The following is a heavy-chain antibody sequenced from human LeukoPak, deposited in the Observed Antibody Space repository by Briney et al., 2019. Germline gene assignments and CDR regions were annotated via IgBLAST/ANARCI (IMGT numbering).Heavy chain of an antibody. CDR1: GFTFDDYA. CDR3: AKDRGYGSGTSEAFDI. D-gene: IGHD3-10*01. J-gene: IGHJ3*02. V-gene: IGHV3-9*01. Sequence: GRSLRLSCAASGFTFDDYAMHWVRQAPGKGLEWVSGISWNSGSIGYADSVKGRFTISRDNAKNSLYLQMNSLRAEDTALYYCAKDRGYGSGTSEAFDIWGQGTMVTVSS. CDR2: ISWNSGSI.